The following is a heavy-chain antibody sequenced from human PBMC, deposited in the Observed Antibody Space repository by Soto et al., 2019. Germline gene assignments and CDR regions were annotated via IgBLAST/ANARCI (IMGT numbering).Heavy chain of an antibody. D-gene: IGHD3-22*01. J-gene: IGHJ4*02. CDR2: IYYSGST. CDR1: GGSISSSSYY. Sequence: SETLSLTCTVSGGSISSSSYYWGWIRQPPGKGLEWIGSIYYSGSTYYNPSLKSRVTISVDTSKNQFSLKLSSVTAADTAVYYCARRPGYYYDSSGYYYGPSMGYFDYWGQGTLVTVSS. V-gene: IGHV4-39*01. CDR3: ARRPGYYYDSSGYYYGPSMGYFDY.